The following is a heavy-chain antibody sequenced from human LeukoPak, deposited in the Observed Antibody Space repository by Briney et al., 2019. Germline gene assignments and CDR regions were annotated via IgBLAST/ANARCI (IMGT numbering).Heavy chain of an antibody. Sequence: SSETLSLTCAVYGGSFSGYYWSWIRQPPGKGLEWIGEINHSGSTNYNPSLKSRVTISVDTSKNQFSLKLSSVTAADTAVYYCARARDDSSGYGSGGFRGSYYFDYWGQGTLVTVSS. V-gene: IGHV4-34*01. J-gene: IGHJ4*02. CDR2: INHSGST. CDR3: ARARDDSSGYGSGGFRGSYYFDY. D-gene: IGHD3-22*01. CDR1: GGSFSGYY.